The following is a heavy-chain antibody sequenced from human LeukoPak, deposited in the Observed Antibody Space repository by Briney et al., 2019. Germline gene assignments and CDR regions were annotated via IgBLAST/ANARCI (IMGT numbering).Heavy chain of an antibody. CDR1: GFTFSSYW. V-gene: IGHV3-74*01. J-gene: IGHJ4*02. Sequence: GGSLRLSCAASGFTFSSYWMHWVRQAPGKGLVWVSRINSDGSSTSYADSVEGRFTISRDNAKNTLYLQMNSLRAEDTAVYYCARMDSGGYTYFGDWGQGTLVTVSS. CDR3: ARMDSGGYTYFGD. D-gene: IGHD3-22*01. CDR2: INSDGSST.